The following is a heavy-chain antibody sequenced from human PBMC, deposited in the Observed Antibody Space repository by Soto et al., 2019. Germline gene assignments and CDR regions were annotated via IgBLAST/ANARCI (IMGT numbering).Heavy chain of an antibody. D-gene: IGHD3-10*01. CDR3: AKERGVLHAFDI. V-gene: IGHV3-30*18. J-gene: IGHJ3*02. Sequence: QVQLVESGGGVVQPGRSLRLSCAASGFTSSSFVIHWVRQAPGKGLEWLAVISSDGNNQYYADSVKGRFTISRDNSKNTLYLQVNSLRAEDTAVYFCAKERGVLHAFDIWGQGTMVTVSS. CDR2: ISSDGNNQ. CDR1: GFTSSSFV.